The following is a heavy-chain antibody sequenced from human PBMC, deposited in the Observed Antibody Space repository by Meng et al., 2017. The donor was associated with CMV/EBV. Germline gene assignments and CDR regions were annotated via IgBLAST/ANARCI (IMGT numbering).Heavy chain of an antibody. CDR2: INHSGST. CDR3: ARGVGGWCNP. D-gene: IGHD1-26*01. CDR1: GGSFGGYD. V-gene: IGHV4-34*01. Sequence: QQGGEGLLMPSGTRSLTSAVYGGSFGGYDWSWIRQPPGKGLEWIGEINHSGSTNYHPSLTGRVTISVDTSKNQFSLKLSSVTAADTAGYYCARGVGGWCNPWGQGTLVTVSS. J-gene: IGHJ5*02.